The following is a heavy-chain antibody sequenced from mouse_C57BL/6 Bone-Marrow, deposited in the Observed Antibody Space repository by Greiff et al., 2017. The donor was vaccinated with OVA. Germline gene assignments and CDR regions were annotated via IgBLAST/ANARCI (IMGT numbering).Heavy chain of an antibody. Sequence: EVKLMESGGDLVKPGGSLKLSCAASGFTFSSYGMSWVRQTPDKRLEWVATISSGGSYTYYPDSVKGRFTISRDNAKNTLYLRMSSLKSEDTAMYYCARHGDYGSFFDYWGQGTTLTVPS. CDR3: ARHGDYGSFFDY. D-gene: IGHD1-1*01. V-gene: IGHV5-6*01. CDR2: ISSGGSYT. J-gene: IGHJ2*01. CDR1: GFTFSSYG.